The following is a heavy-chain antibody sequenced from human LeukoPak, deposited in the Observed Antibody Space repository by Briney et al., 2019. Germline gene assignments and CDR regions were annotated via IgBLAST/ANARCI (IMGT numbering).Heavy chain of an antibody. CDR1: GGSISSYY. V-gene: IGHV4-59*01. D-gene: IGHD3-16*01. J-gene: IGHJ4*02. CDR3: ARDFGARYDH. CDR2: IYYSGST. Sequence: PSETLSLTCTVSGGSISSYYWSWIRQPPGKGLEWIGYIYYSGSTNYNPSLKSRVTISVDTSKNQFSLKLSPVTAADTAVYYCARDFGARYDHWGQGILVTVSS.